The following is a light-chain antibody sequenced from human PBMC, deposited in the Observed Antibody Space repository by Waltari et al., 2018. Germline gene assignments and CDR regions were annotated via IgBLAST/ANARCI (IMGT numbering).Light chain of an antibody. CDR2: VAA. J-gene: IGKJ1*01. Sequence: PGERATLSCRASQSISSSFLAWYQVKPGQAPRLLIFVAATRAADIPDRISGSGSGADFTLTISRLEPEDFAVYVCHQHDTSPWTFGQGTRVELK. CDR3: HQHDTSPWT. CDR1: QSISSSF. V-gene: IGKV3-20*01.